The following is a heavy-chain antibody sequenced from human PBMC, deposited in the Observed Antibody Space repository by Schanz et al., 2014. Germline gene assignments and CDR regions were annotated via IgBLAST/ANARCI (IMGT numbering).Heavy chain of an antibody. CDR3: ARLGVGDKAYYYYGTDV. CDR2: IYFNGIT. CDR1: GVSISSTNW. V-gene: IGHV4-4*02. J-gene: IGHJ6*02. D-gene: IGHD1-26*01. Sequence: QVQLQESGPGLVKPSGTLSLTCAVSGVSISSTNWWHWVRQSPGKGLEWIGYIYFNGITYYKPSLKARLIISVDTSKNQFSLKLSSVTAADTAVYYCARLGVGDKAYYYYGTDVWGQGTTVLVSS.